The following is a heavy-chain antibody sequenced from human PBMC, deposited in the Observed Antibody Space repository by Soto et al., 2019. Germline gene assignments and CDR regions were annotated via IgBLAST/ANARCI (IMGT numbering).Heavy chain of an antibody. Sequence: PSETLSLTCTVSGGSISSYYWSWIRQPPGKGLEWIGYIYYSGSTNYNPSLKSRVTISVDTSKNQFSLKLSSVTAADTAVYYCARVSQSSWYYYYYYMDVRGKGTTVTVSS. D-gene: IGHD6-13*01. J-gene: IGHJ6*03. V-gene: IGHV4-59*01. CDR1: GGSISSYY. CDR2: IYYSGST. CDR3: ARVSQSSWYYYYYYMDV.